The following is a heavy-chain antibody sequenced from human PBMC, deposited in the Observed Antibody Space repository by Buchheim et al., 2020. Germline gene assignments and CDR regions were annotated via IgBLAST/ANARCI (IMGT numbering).Heavy chain of an antibody. CDR2: ISSSSSTI. D-gene: IGHD2-15*01. J-gene: IGHJ6*02. CDR1: GFTFSSYS. V-gene: IGHV3-48*01. CDR3: ARDLLSFYGMDV. Sequence: EVQLVESGGGLVQPGGSLRLSCAASGFTFSSYSMNWVRQAPGKGLEWVSYISSSSSTIYYADSVKGRFTISRDNSKNTLYLQMNSLRAEDTAVYYCARDLLSFYGMDVWGQGTT.